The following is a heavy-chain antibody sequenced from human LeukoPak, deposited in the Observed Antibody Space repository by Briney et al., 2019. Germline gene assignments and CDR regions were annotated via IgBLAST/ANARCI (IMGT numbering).Heavy chain of an antibody. V-gene: IGHV3-23*01. D-gene: IGHD5-18*01. Sequence: PGGPLRLSCAASGFTFSNYAMTWVRQAPGKGLEWVSNINGGGSTTWYADSVKGRFTISRDNSKNTLYLQMNSLRAEDTAVYYCAKSHGYSYGFDYWGQGTLVTVSS. J-gene: IGHJ4*02. CDR2: INGGGSTT. CDR3: AKSHGYSYGFDY. CDR1: GFTFSNYA.